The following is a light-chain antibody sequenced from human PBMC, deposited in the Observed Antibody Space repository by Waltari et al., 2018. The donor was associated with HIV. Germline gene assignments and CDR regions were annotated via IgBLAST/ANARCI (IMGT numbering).Light chain of an antibody. CDR3: WSYAGSSTSV. CDR1: SLRSYY. Sequence: SSELTQDPAVSVALGQTVRITCQGDSLRSYYASWYQQKPGQAPVLVIYGKNNRPSGVSKRFSGSKSGNTASLTISGLQAEDEADYYCWSYAGSSTSVFDGGTKLTVL. J-gene: IGLJ2*01. V-gene: IGLV3-19*01. CDR2: GKN.